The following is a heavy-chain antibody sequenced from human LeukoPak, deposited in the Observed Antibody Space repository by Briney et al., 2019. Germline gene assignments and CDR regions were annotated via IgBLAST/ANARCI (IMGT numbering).Heavy chain of an antibody. D-gene: IGHD1-20*01. V-gene: IGHV4-39*01. CDR1: GGSISSYSYN. J-gene: IGHJ4*02. Sequence: SETLSLTCTVSGGSISSYSYNWGWVRQPPGKGLEWIGSIYSSGITYYNPSLKSRVTISVDTSKNQFSLKLSSVTAADTAVYYCARKYNWNPYYFDYWGQGTLVTVSS. CDR3: ARKYNWNPYYFDY. CDR2: IYSSGIT.